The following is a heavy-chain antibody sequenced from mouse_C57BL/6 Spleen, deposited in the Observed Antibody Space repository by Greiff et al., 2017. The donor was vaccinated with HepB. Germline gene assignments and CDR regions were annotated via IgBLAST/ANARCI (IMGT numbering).Heavy chain of an antibody. CDR2: IDPEDGET. J-gene: IGHJ4*01. D-gene: IGHD1-1*01. CDR1: GFNIKDYY. CDR3: ARCPYGSSYGYAMDY. V-gene: IGHV14-2*01. Sequence: EVKVEESGAELVKPGASVKLSCTASGFNIKDYYMHWVKQRTEQGLEWIGRIDPEDGETKYAPKFQGKATITADTSSNTAYLQLSSLTSEDTAVYYCARCPYGSSYGYAMDYWGQGTSVTVSS.